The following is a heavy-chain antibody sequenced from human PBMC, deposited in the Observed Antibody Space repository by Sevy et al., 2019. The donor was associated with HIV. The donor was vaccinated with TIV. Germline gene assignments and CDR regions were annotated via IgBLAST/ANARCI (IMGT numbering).Heavy chain of an antibody. CDR3: ERDRCELLHNYFDY. Sequence: SQTLSLTCAISGDSVSSNSAACNWIRQSPSRGREWLGRTYYRSKWNNDYAVTVKSRITINQDTTKNQCSLELNSVTPEETAVYYCERDRCELLHNYFDYWGQGTLVTVSS. D-gene: IGHD1-26*01. CDR1: GDSVSSNSAA. CDR2: TYYRSKWNN. J-gene: IGHJ4*02. V-gene: IGHV6-1*01.